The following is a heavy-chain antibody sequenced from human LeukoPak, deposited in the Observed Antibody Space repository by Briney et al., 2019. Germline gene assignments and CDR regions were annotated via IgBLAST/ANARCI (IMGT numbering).Heavy chain of an antibody. D-gene: IGHD2-2*01. CDR2: MNTNSGNT. Sequence: ASVKVSCKASGYTFTSYDNNWVRQATGQGLEWMGWMNTNSGNTGYAQKFQSRVTMTRNTSISTAYMDLSRLRSEDTAVYYCARVGLPAALELYNWFDPWGQGTLVTVSS. V-gene: IGHV1-8*01. J-gene: IGHJ5*02. CDR3: ARVGLPAALELYNWFDP. CDR1: GYTFTSYD.